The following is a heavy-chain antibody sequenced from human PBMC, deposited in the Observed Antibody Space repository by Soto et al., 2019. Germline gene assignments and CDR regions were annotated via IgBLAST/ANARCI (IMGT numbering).Heavy chain of an antibody. J-gene: IGHJ4*02. CDR3: ATGAKFYYDTSRY. CDR1: GFTFSIYA. D-gene: IGHD3-22*01. Sequence: GGSLRLSCAAPGFTFSIYALHWVRQAPGKGLEWVAVMSPNGNNQYYADSVKGRFTISRDTSKSTLYLQMTSLRPDDTAVYYCATGAKFYYDTSRYWGQGTLVTVSS. CDR2: MSPNGNNQ. V-gene: IGHV3-30-3*01.